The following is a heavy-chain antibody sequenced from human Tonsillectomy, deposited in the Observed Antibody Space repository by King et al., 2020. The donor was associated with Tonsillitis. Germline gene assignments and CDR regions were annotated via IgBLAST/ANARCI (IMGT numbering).Heavy chain of an antibody. V-gene: IGHV3-23*03. CDR3: AKVGSGWYHLYS. CDR1: GFTFNTYA. D-gene: IGHD6-19*01. Sequence: VQLVESGGGLVPPGGSLRLSCAVSGFTFNTYAMSWVRQAPGKGLEWVSVIYSGGSRTYYADSVKGRFTISRDNSKNTLYLQMNSLRAEDTAVYYCAKVGSGWYHLYSWGQGTLVTVSS. CDR2: IYSGGSRT. J-gene: IGHJ4*02.